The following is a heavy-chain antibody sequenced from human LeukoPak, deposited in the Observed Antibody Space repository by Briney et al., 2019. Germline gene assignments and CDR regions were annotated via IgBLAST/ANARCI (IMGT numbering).Heavy chain of an antibody. Sequence: PSETLSLTCTVSGGSISTYFWSWIRQPPGKGLEWIGYIYYSGSTYYNPSFKSRLTISVDTSKNQFSLKLSSVTAADTAVYYCASLRTGDFDYWGQGALVTVSS. V-gene: IGHV4-59*04. J-gene: IGHJ4*02. CDR2: IYYSGST. CDR1: GGSISTYF. D-gene: IGHD3-10*01. CDR3: ASLRTGDFDY.